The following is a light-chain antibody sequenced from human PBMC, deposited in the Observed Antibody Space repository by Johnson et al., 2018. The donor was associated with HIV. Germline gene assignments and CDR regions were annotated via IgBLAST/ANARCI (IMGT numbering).Light chain of an antibody. CDR3: GTFDSSLRSAPYV. V-gene: IGLV1-51*02. CDR1: SSNIGNNY. J-gene: IGLJ1*01. CDR2: ENN. Sequence: QSALTQPPSVSAAPGQKVTISCSGSSSNIGNNYVSWYQQLPGTAPKLLIYENNKRPSGIPDRFSGSKSGTSATLGITGLQTGDEADYYCGTFDSSLRSAPYVFGTGTKVTVL.